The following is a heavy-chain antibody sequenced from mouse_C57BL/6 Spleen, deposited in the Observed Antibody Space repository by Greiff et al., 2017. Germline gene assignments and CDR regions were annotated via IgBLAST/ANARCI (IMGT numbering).Heavy chain of an antibody. CDR1: GYTFTDYY. D-gene: IGHD2-3*01. J-gene: IGHJ4*01. CDR3: ASPYDGYYDYYAMDY. CDR2: IYPGSGNT. V-gene: IGHV1-76*01. Sequence: QVQLQQSGAELVRPGASVKLSCKASGYTFTDYYINWVKQRPGQGLEWIARIYPGSGNTYYNEKFKGKATLTAEKSSSTAYMQLSSLTSEDSAVYFCASPYDGYYDYYAMDYWSQGTSVTVSS.